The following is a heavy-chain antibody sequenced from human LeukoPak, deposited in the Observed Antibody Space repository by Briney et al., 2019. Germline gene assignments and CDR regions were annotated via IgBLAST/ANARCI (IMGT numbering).Heavy chain of an antibody. Sequence: SVRGRFTISRDNAKNSLYMQMNSLRAEDTAVYFCAGSLTTNLYKYWGQGTLVTVSS. V-gene: IGHV3-48*03. CDR3: AGSLTTNLYKY. D-gene: IGHD1-1*01. J-gene: IGHJ4*02.